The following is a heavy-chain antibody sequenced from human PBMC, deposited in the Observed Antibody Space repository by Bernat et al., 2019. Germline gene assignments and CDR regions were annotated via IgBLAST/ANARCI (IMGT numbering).Heavy chain of an antibody. J-gene: IGHJ6*02. CDR2: ISAHNGNT. CDR3: ARDHQRLAFNGMDV. V-gene: IGHV1-18*01. D-gene: IGHD6-19*01. CDR1: GYTFIHYD. Sequence: QVQLVQSGPEVKKPGASVKVSCKASGYTFIHYDITWVRQAPGQGLEWVGRISAHNGNTNYGQKVQGRVTMTTDTSTSTAYMELRSLRSNDTAVYYCARDHQRLAFNGMDVWGQGTTVSVSS.